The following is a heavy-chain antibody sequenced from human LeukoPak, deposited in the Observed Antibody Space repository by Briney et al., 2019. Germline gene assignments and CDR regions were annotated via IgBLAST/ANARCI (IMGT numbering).Heavy chain of an antibody. Sequence: KPSETLSLTCAVYWGSFSGYYWSWIRQPPGQGLEWIGEVNHSGSTNYNPSLKSRVTISVDTSKNQFSLKLSSVTAADTAVYYCARGGFRTIFGVVRKYNWFDPWGQGTLVTVSS. CDR2: VNHSGST. CDR1: WGSFSGYY. CDR3: ARGGFRTIFGVVRKYNWFDP. J-gene: IGHJ5*02. V-gene: IGHV4-34*01. D-gene: IGHD3-3*01.